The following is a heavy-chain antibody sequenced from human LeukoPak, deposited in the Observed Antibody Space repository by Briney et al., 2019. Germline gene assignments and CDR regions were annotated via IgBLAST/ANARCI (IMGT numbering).Heavy chain of an antibody. CDR2: IYYSGST. Sequence: SETLSLTCTVSGVSISSSNSYWGWIRQPAGKGLEWIGSIYYSGSTYYNPSLKSRVTISVDTSKNQFPLKLSSVTAADTAVYYCASSYDILTGYFQHWGQGTLVTVSS. CDR3: ASSYDILTGYFQH. J-gene: IGHJ1*01. CDR1: GVSISSSNSY. D-gene: IGHD3-9*01. V-gene: IGHV4-39*06.